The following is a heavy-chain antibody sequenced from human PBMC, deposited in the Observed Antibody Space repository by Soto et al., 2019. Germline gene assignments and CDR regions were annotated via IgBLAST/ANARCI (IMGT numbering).Heavy chain of an antibody. CDR3: ATNYYDSSGYYYNFDY. J-gene: IGHJ4*02. D-gene: IGHD3-22*01. V-gene: IGHV4-59*08. CDR1: GGSISTFY. CDR2: IYYSGST. Sequence: PSETLSLTCTVSGGSISTFYWSWIRQPPGKGLEWIGYIYYSGSTNYNPSLKSRVTISVDTSKNQFSLKLSSVAAADTAVYYCATNYYDSSGYYYNFDYWGQGTLVTVSS.